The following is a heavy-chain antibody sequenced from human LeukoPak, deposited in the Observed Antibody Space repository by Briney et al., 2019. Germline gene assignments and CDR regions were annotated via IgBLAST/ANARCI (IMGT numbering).Heavy chain of an antibody. CDR2: IKGDGSST. CDR1: GFTFSNYW. J-gene: IGHJ6*02. V-gene: IGHV3-74*01. CDR3: ARGNYHAMDV. Sequence: GGSLRLSCAASGFTFSNYWMHWVRQTPGEGLVCVSLIKGDGSSTTYAGSVKGRFTISRDNAKNTVYLQMNSLRAEDTAVYYCARGNYHAMDVWGQGTTVTVSS.